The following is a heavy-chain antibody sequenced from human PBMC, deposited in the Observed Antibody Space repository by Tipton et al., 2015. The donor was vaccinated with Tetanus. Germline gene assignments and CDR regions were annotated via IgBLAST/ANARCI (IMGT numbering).Heavy chain of an antibody. CDR1: GFTFGDFA. CDR2: IRSKTYGGTT. V-gene: IGHV3-49*03. D-gene: IGHD5-18*01. CDR3: SRGEGHGYNVDDAFDI. J-gene: IGHJ3*02. Sequence: SLRLSCKASGFTFGDFAMSWFRQAPGKGPEWVGFIRSKTYGGTTEYVASVKGRFTISRDDSKSIAYLQLNSLKTEDTALYYCSRGEGHGYNVDDAFDIWGQGTMVTVSS.